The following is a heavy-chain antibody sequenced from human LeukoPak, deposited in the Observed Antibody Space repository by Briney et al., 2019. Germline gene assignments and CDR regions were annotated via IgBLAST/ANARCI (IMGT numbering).Heavy chain of an antibody. D-gene: IGHD6-19*01. CDR2: INPSGGST. V-gene: IGHV1-46*01. CDR3: AGAVAEHQFDY. Sequence: ASVKVSCEASGYTFTSYYMHWVRQAPGQGLEWMGIINPSGGSTSYAQKFQGRVTMTRDMSTSTVYMELSSLRSEDTAVYYCAGAVAEHQFDYWGQGTLVTVSS. J-gene: IGHJ4*02. CDR1: GYTFTSYY.